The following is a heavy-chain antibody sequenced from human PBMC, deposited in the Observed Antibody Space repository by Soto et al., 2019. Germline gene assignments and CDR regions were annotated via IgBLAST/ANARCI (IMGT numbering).Heavy chain of an antibody. CDR2: IYYSGST. D-gene: IGHD3-3*01. CDR3: ARLFYDFWSGSQAVYFVT. V-gene: IGHV4-59*08. J-gene: IGHJ5*02. CDR1: GGSISSYY. Sequence: ASETLSLTCTVSGGSISSYYWSWIRQPPGKGLEWMGYIYYSGSTNYNPSLKSRVTISVDPSKNQFSLKLSSVTAADTAVYYCARLFYDFWSGSQAVYFVTWGQGTLVTVSS.